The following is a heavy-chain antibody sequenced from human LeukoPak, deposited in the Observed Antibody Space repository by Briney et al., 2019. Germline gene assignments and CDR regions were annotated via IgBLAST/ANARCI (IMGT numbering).Heavy chain of an antibody. CDR1: GYGFDDFW. CDR3: VRQARGPVVTNIFDY. V-gene: IGHV5-51*01. J-gene: IGHJ4*02. Sequence: GGSLQISCKGAGYGFDDFWIGWVRQMPGKGLDWMGIFYPGDSDVRYSPSFQGQVTISVDRSITTAYLQWSNLKASDTAMYYCVRQARGPVVTNIFDYWGQGTLVTVSS. CDR2: FYPGDSDV. D-gene: IGHD2-21*02.